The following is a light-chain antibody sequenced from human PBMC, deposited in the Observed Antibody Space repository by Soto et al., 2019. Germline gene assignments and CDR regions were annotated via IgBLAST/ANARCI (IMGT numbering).Light chain of an antibody. J-gene: IGLJ3*02. Sequence: QAVVTQEPSSTVSPGGTVTLTCVCSNGAFTSGHHPYWVQQKPGQAPRTLIYDTSNKQSWTPARFSGTLLGGKAALTLSGAQPEDEADYDCFLTFRGPWVFGGGTKVTVL. CDR3: FLTFRGPWV. CDR1: NGAFTSGHH. CDR2: DTS. V-gene: IGLV7-46*01.